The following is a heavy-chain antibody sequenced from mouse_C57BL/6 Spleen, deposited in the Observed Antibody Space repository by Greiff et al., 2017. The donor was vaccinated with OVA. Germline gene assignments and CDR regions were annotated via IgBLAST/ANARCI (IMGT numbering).Heavy chain of an antibody. CDR1: GYAFSSYW. D-gene: IGHD2-4*01. CDR2: IYPGDGDT. Sequence: VHLVESGAELVKPGASVKISCKASGYAFSSYWMNWVKQRPGKGLEWIGQIYPGDGDTNYNGKFKGKATLTADKSSSTAYMQLSSLTSEDSAVYYCANDYPFAYWGQGTLVTVSA. V-gene: IGHV1-80*01. CDR3: ANDYPFAY. J-gene: IGHJ3*01.